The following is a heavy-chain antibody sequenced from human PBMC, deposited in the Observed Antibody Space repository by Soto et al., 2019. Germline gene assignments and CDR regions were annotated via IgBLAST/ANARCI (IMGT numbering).Heavy chain of an antibody. D-gene: IGHD2-2*01. J-gene: IGHJ6*03. Sequence: QVQLVQSGAEVEKPGASVKVSCKASGYTFTNYAVHWVRQAPGQRLEWMGWINAGNGNTRFSQNLQGRVTITRDTSGRTVSMELSSRRSEYTAVYYCARGHLAVVPVASWFYYMDVWGKGTTVTVSS. CDR3: ARGHLAVVPVASWFYYMDV. CDR2: INAGNGNT. CDR1: GYTFTNYA. V-gene: IGHV1-3*01.